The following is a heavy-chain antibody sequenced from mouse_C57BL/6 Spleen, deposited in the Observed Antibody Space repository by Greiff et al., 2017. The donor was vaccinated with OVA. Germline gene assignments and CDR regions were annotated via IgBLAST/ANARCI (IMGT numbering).Heavy chain of an antibody. D-gene: IGHD1-1*01. CDR1: GYTFTSYW. CDR2: IDPSDSYT. Sequence: VQLQQSGAELVKPGASVKLSCKASGYTFTSYWMQWVKQRPGQGLEWIGEIDPSDSYTNYNQKFKGKATLTVDTSSSTAYMQLSSLTSEDSAVYYCARWSLITTVVDYWSQGTTLTVSS. J-gene: IGHJ2*01. V-gene: IGHV1-50*01. CDR3: ARWSLITTVVDY.